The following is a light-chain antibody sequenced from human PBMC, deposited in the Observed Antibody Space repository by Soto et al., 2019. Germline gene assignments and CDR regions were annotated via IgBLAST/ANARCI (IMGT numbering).Light chain of an antibody. V-gene: IGKV3-20*01. CDR3: QQYGSSPWT. CDR1: QSVSSSY. CDR2: GAS. Sequence: EIVLTQSPGTLSLSPGERATLSCRASQSVSSSYLAWYQQKPGQAPSLLMYGASSRATGIPERFSGTGSGTDFTLTISRLEPEDFAVYYCQQYGSSPWTFGQGSKVEV. J-gene: IGKJ1*01.